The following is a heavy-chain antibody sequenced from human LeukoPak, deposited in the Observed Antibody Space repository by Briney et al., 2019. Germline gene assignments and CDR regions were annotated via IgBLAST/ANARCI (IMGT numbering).Heavy chain of an antibody. J-gene: IGHJ4*02. Sequence: SETLSLTCTVSGGSMSSYYWSWIRQPPGKGLEWIGYIYYTGSTNYNPSLKSRVTISVDTSKNQFSLKLSSVTAADTAVYYCARGHSSSPFTLDYWGQGTLVTVSS. D-gene: IGHD6-6*01. CDR1: GGSMSSYY. CDR3: ARGHSSSPFTLDY. V-gene: IGHV4-59*01. CDR2: IYYTGST.